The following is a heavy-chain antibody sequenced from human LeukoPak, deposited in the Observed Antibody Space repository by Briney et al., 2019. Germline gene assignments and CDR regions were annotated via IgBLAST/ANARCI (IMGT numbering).Heavy chain of an antibody. CDR1: GYTFTSYG. V-gene: IGHV1-46*01. D-gene: IGHD4-23*01. J-gene: IGHJ4*02. CDR3: ARVGITAATADY. CDR2: INPRGGST. Sequence: ASVKVSCKASGYTFTSYGISWVRQAPGQGPEWMGIINPRGGSTDYAQKFQGRVTMTSDTSTSTVYMELHSLRSEDTAVYFCARVGITAATADYWGQGTLVTVSS.